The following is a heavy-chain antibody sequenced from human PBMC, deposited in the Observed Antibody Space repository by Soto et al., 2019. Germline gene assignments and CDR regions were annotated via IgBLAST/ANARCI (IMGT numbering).Heavy chain of an antibody. CDR2: IKSKTDGGTT. V-gene: IGHV3-15*01. J-gene: IGHJ3*02. CDR3: TTAGYCSSTSCYPNVIDI. D-gene: IGHD2-2*01. Sequence: GGALRHSCAASGFTFSKAWMSWGRQAPGKGVGGVGRIKSKTDGGTTDYAAPVKGRFTISRDDSKNTLYLQMNSLKTEDTAVYYCTTAGYCSSTSCYPNVIDIWGQGTMVTVSS. CDR1: GFTFSKAW.